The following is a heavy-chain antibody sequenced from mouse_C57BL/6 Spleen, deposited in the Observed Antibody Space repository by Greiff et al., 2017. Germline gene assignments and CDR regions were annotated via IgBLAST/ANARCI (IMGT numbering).Heavy chain of an antibody. CDR2: INYDGSST. CDR1: GFTFSDYY. V-gene: IGHV5-16*01. J-gene: IGHJ4*01. Sequence: EVKVVESEGGLVQPGSSMKLSCTASGFTFSDYYMAWVRQVPEKGLEWVANINYDGSSTYYLDSLKSRFIISRDNAKNILYLQMSSLKSEDTATYYCARDGVSYAMDYWGQGTSVTVSS. CDR3: ARDGVSYAMDY.